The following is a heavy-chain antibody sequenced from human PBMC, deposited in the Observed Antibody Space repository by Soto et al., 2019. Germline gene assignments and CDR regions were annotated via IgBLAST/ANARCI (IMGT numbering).Heavy chain of an antibody. J-gene: IGHJ2*01. D-gene: IGHD1-26*01. V-gene: IGHV1-3*01. CDR1: GYTFTSYA. CDR3: ARDPSSGSYIGWYFDL. Sequence: QVQLVQSGAEVKKPGASVKVSCKASGYTFTSYAMHWVRQAPGQRLEWMGWINAGNGNTKYSQKFQGRVTITRDTSASTAYMELSSLISEDTAVYYCARDPSSGSYIGWYFDLWGRGTLVTVTS. CDR2: INAGNGNT.